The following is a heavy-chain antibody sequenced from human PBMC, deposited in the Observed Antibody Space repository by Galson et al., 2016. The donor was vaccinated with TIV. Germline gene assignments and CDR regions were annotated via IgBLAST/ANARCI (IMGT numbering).Heavy chain of an antibody. D-gene: IGHD3-3*01. J-gene: IGHJ4*02. Sequence: SVKVSCKVSGYIFRNYYLVWVRQAPGQGLEWMGRINPDSGDINHAQRFQGRVTMTRDSSISTAYMELSGLRSDDTAVYYCARDLRRFLEWTDAYVLDYWGQGSLVTVSS. CDR1: GYIFRNYY. CDR2: INPDSGDI. CDR3: ARDLRRFLEWTDAYVLDY. V-gene: IGHV1-2*02.